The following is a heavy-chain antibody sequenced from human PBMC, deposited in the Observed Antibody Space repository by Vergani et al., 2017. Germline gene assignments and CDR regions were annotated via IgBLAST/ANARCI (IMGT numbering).Heavy chain of an antibody. CDR3: AKDTSITIFGVVIIGELDP. V-gene: IGHV3-33*06. J-gene: IGHJ5*02. CDR2: IWYDGSNK. Sequence: QVQLVEAGGGVVQPGRSLRLSCAASGFTFSSYGMYWVRQAPGKGLEWVAVIWYDGSNKYYADSVKGRFTISRDNSKNTLYLQMNSLRAEDTAVYYCAKDTSITIFGVVIIGELDPWGQGTLVTVSS. D-gene: IGHD3-3*01. CDR1: GFTFSSYG.